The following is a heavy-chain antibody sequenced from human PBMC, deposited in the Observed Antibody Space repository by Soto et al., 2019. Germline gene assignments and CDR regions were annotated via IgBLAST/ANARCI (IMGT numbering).Heavy chain of an antibody. Sequence: SETLSLTCTVSNDSISSYYWSWIRQPPGKGLEWIGYVYYSGGTKYNPSLKSRLTTSLDMSKKQFSLRLTSVTAADTAVYFCARTTRMTTMIDYWGQGTQVTVSS. CDR2: VYYSGGT. CDR1: NDSISSYY. D-gene: IGHD4-17*01. J-gene: IGHJ4*02. CDR3: ARTTRMTTMIDY. V-gene: IGHV4-59*01.